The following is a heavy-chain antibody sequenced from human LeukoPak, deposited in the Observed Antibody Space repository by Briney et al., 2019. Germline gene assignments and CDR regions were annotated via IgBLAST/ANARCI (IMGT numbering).Heavy chain of an antibody. CDR1: GFIVRSNY. D-gene: IGHD3-10*01. CDR3: AKDKNPYYYGSGSHFFDY. CDR2: ISYSGGST. Sequence: WGSLRLSCAASGFIVRSNYMSWVRQAPGKGLEWVSAISYSGGSTYYAGSVKGRFTISRDNSKNTLYLQMNSLRAEDTAVYYCAKDKNPYYYGSGSHFFDYWGQGTLVTVSS. V-gene: IGHV3-23*01. J-gene: IGHJ4*02.